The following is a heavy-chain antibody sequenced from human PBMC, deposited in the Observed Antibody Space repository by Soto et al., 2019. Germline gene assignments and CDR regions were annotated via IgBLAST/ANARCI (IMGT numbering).Heavy chain of an antibody. D-gene: IGHD2-2*02. V-gene: IGHV1-8*01. CDR1: GYTFTSYD. J-gene: IGHJ5*02. CDR3: ARGRGYCSSTSCYTRSWFDP. Sequence: GASVKVSCKASGYTFTSYDINWVRQATGQGLEWMGWMNPNSGNTGYAQKFQGRVTMTRNTSISTAYMELSSLRSEDTAVYYCARGRGYCSSTSCYTRSWFDPWGQGTLVTVSS. CDR2: MNPNSGNT.